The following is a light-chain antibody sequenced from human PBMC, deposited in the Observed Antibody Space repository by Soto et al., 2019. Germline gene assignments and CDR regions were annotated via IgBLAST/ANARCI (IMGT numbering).Light chain of an antibody. CDR1: QSVSSSF. V-gene: IGKV3-20*01. CDR3: QQYGRSPWT. J-gene: IGKJ1*01. CDR2: GAS. Sequence: EIVLTQPPGTLSLSPGERATLSCRASQSVSSSFLAWYQQKPGQAPRLLIYGASSRATGIPDRFSGSGSGTDFTLTISRLEPEDFAVYYCQQYGRSPWTFGQGTKVEIK.